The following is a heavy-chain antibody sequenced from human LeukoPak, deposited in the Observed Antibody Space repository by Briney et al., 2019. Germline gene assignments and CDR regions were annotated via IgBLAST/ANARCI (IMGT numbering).Heavy chain of an antibody. J-gene: IGHJ5*02. D-gene: IGHD3-10*01. CDR1: GGSFSGYY. Sequence: SETLSLTCAVSGGSFSGYYWSWIRQPPGKGLEWIGEINHSGSTNYNPSLKSRVTISVDTSKNQFSLKLSSVTAADTAVYYCASYKGAWGQGTLVTASS. V-gene: IGHV4-34*01. CDR3: ASYKGA. CDR2: INHSGST.